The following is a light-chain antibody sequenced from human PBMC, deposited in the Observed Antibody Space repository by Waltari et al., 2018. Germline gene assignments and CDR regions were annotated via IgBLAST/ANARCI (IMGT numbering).Light chain of an antibody. Sequence: DIVMTQSPDSLAVSLGERATINCKSSQNILYNSNDKNYLAWYQHKPGQPPKLLINWASTRESVVPDRFSGSGSGTDFTLTISSLQAEDVAVYYCQQYYRSRTFGQGTKVEIK. J-gene: IGKJ1*01. CDR2: WAS. CDR1: QNILYNSNDKNY. CDR3: QQYYRSRT. V-gene: IGKV4-1*01.